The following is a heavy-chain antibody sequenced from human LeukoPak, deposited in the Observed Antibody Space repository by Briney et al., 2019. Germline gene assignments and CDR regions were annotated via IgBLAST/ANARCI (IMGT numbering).Heavy chain of an antibody. J-gene: IGHJ5*02. CDR2: INADDGNT. CDR3: ARGIVVKPSANWFDP. D-gene: IGHD2-2*01. CDR1: GYIFTTYA. Sequence: ASVKVSCKTSGYIFTTYAIHWVRQAPGRRLEWMGLINADDGNTRYSQRFQGRVTITRDTSANTAYMELSSLRFEDTAVYYCARGIVVKPSANWFDPWGQGTPVTVSS. V-gene: IGHV1-3*01.